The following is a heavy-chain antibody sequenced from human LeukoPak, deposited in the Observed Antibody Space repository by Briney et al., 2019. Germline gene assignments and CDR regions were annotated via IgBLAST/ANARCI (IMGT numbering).Heavy chain of an antibody. V-gene: IGHV5-51*01. J-gene: IGHJ6*02. CDR3: ARHGVAGYYYYGMDV. CDR1: GYSFTSYW. Sequence: GESLKISCKGSGYSFTSYWIGWVRQMPGKGLEWMGIIYPGDSDTRYSPSFQGQVTISADKSISTAYLQWSSLKASDTAMYYCARHGVAGYYYYGMDVWGQGTTVTVS. D-gene: IGHD6-19*01. CDR2: IYPGDSDT.